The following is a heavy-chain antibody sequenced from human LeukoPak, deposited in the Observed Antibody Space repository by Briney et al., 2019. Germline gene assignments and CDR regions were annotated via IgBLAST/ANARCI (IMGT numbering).Heavy chain of an antibody. CDR1: GDSISSSNCY. Sequence: TSETLSLTCTVSGDSISSSNCYWGWIRQPPGKGLEWIGSIYFSGGTYYNASLKSRVTISVDTSKNQFSLKLSSVTAADTAVYYCARAVFGCSGGSCYGWFDPWGQGTLVTVSS. J-gene: IGHJ5*02. CDR2: IYFSGGT. CDR3: ARAVFGCSGGSCYGWFDP. D-gene: IGHD2-15*01. V-gene: IGHV4-39*07.